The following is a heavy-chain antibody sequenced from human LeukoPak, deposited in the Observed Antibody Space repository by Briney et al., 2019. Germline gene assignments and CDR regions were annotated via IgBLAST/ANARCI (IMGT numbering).Heavy chain of an antibody. V-gene: IGHV1-18*01. CDR1: GYTFTSYG. J-gene: IGHJ4*02. D-gene: IGHD2-8*01. Sequence: ASVKVSCKASGYTFTSYGISWVRQAPGQGLEWMGWISAYNGNTNYAQKLQGRVTMTTDTSTSTAYMELRSLRSDDTAVYYCARDLLMVYALRSSPLDYWGQGTLVTVSS. CDR2: ISAYNGNT. CDR3: ARDLLMVYALRSSPLDY.